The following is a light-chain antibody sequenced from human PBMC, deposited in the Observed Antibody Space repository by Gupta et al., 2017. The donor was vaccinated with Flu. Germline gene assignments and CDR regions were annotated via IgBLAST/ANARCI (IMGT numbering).Light chain of an antibody. J-gene: IGLJ1*01. Sequence: QPVPTQSSSASASPGSSVKLTCSLNSGHMNYIIAWHQQQPGKAPRFLMEIEGSGDYPRGSGIPDRFSGSSSVADRYLTISNLQSEDEADYYCETWYSHTRVFGTGTKFTVL. CDR3: ETWYSHTRV. V-gene: IGLV4-60*03. CDR2: IEGSGDY. CDR1: SGHMNYI.